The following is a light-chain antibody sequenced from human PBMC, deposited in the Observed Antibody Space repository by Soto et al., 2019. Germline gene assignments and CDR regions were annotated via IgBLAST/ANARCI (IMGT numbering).Light chain of an antibody. J-gene: IGKJ1*01. CDR3: QQYNNWPSGT. Sequence: EIVLTQSQGTLSLSPGERATLSCRASQSVSNNYLAWYQQKPGQAPRLLIYGASTRATGIPARFSGSGSGTEFTLTISSLQSEDFAVYYCQQYNNWPSGTFGQGTKVDIK. CDR1: QSVSNN. CDR2: GAS. V-gene: IGKV3-15*01.